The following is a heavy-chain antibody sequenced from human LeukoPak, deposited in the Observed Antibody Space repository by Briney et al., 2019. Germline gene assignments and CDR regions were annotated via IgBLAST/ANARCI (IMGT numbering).Heavy chain of an antibody. Sequence: GASVKVSCKASGGTFSSYAISWVRQAPGQGLEWMGRIIPILGIANYAQKFQGRVTITADKSTSTAYMELSSLRSEDTAVYYCARAKRWLHQGNWFDPWGQGTLVTVS. CDR2: IIPILGIA. CDR3: ARAKRWLHQGNWFDP. J-gene: IGHJ5*02. D-gene: IGHD5-24*01. V-gene: IGHV1-69*04. CDR1: GGTFSSYA.